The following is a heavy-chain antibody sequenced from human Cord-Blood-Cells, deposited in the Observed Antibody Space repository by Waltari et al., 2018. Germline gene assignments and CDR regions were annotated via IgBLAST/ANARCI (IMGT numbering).Heavy chain of an antibody. Sequence: QLQLQESGPGLVKPSETLSLTCTVSGGPIRRSSYYWGWIRQPPGKGVGWIGSIYYSGSSNHSPPLKSRVIISVDTTKNQFSLKLSSVTAADTAVYYCASRRRDGYNYYFDYWGQGTLVTVSS. CDR1: GGPIRRSSYY. CDR2: IYYSGSS. D-gene: IGHD5-12*01. CDR3: ASRRRDGYNYYFDY. J-gene: IGHJ4*02. V-gene: IGHV4-39*01.